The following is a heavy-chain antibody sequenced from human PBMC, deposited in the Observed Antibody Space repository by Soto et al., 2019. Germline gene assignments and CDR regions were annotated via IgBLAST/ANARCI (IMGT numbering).Heavy chain of an antibody. CDR2: IKQDGSEK. CDR3: ARFYYDSSGYLPSPYYYYYGMDV. D-gene: IGHD3-22*01. V-gene: IGHV3-7*04. Sequence: GGSLRLSCAASGFTFSSYWMSWVRQAPGKGLEWVANIKQDGSEKYYVDSVKGRFTISRDNAKNSLYLQMNSLRVEDTAVYYCARFYYDSSGYLPSPYYYYYGMDVWGQGTTVTVSS. CDR1: GFTFSSYW. J-gene: IGHJ6*02.